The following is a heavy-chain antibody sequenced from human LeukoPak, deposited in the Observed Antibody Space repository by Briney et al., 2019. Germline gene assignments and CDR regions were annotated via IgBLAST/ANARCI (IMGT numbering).Heavy chain of an antibody. J-gene: IGHJ4*02. CDR2: VNVKSGAT. Sequence: ASVKVSCKASGYTFIDYYFNWVRQAPGQGPEWMGRVNVKSGATDYAQKFQGRVTVTRDTSISTAYMELSSLRSDDTAVYYCARVGRESSTGWLDYWGQGTLVTVSS. CDR1: GYTFIDYY. D-gene: IGHD6-19*01. CDR3: ARVGRESSTGWLDY. V-gene: IGHV1-2*06.